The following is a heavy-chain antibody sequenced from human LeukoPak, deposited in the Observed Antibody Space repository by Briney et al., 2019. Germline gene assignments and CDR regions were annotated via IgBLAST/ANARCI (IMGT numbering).Heavy chain of an antibody. V-gene: IGHV4-34*01. D-gene: IGHD1-26*01. Sequence: AETLSPTCAVYGGSFSGYYWSWIRRPPGKGREWIGEINHSGSTNYNPSLKGRLTITVDTSKNQFSLKLSSVTPADTAVYYCAGEPSDYYYYGMDVWGQGTTVTVSS. CDR1: GGSFSGYY. CDR3: AGEPSDYYYYGMDV. J-gene: IGHJ6*02. CDR2: INHSGST.